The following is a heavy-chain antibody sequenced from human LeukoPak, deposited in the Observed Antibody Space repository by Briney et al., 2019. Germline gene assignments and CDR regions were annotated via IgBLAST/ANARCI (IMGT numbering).Heavy chain of an antibody. CDR2: IRYDGSNK. J-gene: IGHJ4*02. D-gene: IGHD5-12*01. V-gene: IGHV3-30*02. Sequence: SGGSLRLSCAASGFTFSSYGMHWVRQAPGKGLEWVAFIRYDGSNKYYADSVKGRFTISRDNSKNTLYLQMNSLRAEDTAVYYCAREYSGYDDYWGQGTLVTVSS. CDR3: AREYSGYDDY. CDR1: GFTFSSYG.